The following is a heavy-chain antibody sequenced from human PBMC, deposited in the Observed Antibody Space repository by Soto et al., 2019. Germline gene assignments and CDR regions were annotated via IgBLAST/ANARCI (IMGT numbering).Heavy chain of an antibody. Sequence: GASVKVSCKASGGTFSSYAISWVRQAPGQGLEWMGGIIPIFGTANYAQKFQGRVTITADESTSTAYMELSSLRSEDTAVYYCARSYLGSYYFDYWGQGTLVTVSS. CDR1: GGTFSSYA. J-gene: IGHJ4*02. D-gene: IGHD1-26*01. CDR2: IIPIFGTA. V-gene: IGHV1-69*13. CDR3: ARSYLGSYYFDY.